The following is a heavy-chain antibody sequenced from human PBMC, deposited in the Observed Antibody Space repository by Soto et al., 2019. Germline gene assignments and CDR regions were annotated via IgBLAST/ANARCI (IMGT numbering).Heavy chain of an antibody. Sequence: EVQLVESGGGLVKPGGSLRLSCAASGFTFSSYSMNWVRQAPGKGLEWVSSISSSSSYIYYADSVKGRFTISRDNAKNSLYLQMNSLRAEDTAVYYCARDGAVTTVNPWCFDLWGRGTLVTVSS. D-gene: IGHD4-17*01. V-gene: IGHV3-21*01. J-gene: IGHJ2*01. CDR1: GFTFSSYS. CDR2: ISSSSSYI. CDR3: ARDGAVTTVNPWCFDL.